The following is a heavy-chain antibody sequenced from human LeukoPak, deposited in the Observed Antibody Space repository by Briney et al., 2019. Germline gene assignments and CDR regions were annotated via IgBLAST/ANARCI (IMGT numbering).Heavy chain of an antibody. V-gene: IGHV2-5*02. J-gene: IGHJ5*01. CDR1: GFSLSTSGVG. D-gene: IGHD6-19*01. CDR3: AHTRYNSNWFDY. Sequence: SGPTLVNPTQTLTLTCTFSGFSLSTSGVGMGWIRQPPGRAREWLALIYWDDDKRYSPSLKSRLTITKDPSKNQVVLTMTNLDPVDTATYYCAHTRYNSNWFDYWGQGTLVTVSS. CDR2: IYWDDDK.